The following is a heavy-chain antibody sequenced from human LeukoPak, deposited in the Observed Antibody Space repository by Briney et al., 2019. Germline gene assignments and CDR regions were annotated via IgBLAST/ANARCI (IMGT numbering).Heavy chain of an antibody. CDR3: AKISHIAAAGVFDY. V-gene: IGHV3-23*01. J-gene: IGHJ4*02. CDR1: GFTFSSYA. D-gene: IGHD6-13*01. CDR2: ISGSGGST. Sequence: GGSLRLSCAASGFTFSSYAMSWVRQAPGKGLEWVSAISGSGGSTYYADSVKGRFTISRDNAKNSLYLQMNSLRAEDTALYYCAKISHIAAAGVFDYWGQGTLVTVSS.